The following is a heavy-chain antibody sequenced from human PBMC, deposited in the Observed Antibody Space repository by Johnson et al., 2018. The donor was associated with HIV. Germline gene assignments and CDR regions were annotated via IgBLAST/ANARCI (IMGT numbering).Heavy chain of an antibody. CDR3: AREVGAAGGAGAFEI. D-gene: IGHD2-15*01. CDR2: ISYDGSNK. J-gene: IGHJ3*02. Sequence: QVQLVESGGGVVQPGRSLRLSCAASGFTFSSYAMHWVRQAPGKGLEWVAVISYDGSNKYYADSVKGRFTISRDNSKNTLYLQMNSLRAEDTAVYYCAREVGAAGGAGAFEIWGQGTMVTVSS. V-gene: IGHV3-30-3*01. CDR1: GFTFSSYA.